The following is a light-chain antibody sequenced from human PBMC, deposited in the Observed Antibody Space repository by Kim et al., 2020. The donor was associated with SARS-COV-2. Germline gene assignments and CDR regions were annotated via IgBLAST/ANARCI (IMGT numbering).Light chain of an antibody. CDR1: QSVSSSD. Sequence: EIVLTQPPGTLSLSPGERATLSCRSSQSVSSSDLAWYQQKPGQAPRLLIYGASSRATGIPDRFSGSGSGTDFTLTISRLEPEDFTVYYCQQNGTSPPWTFGQGTKVDIK. V-gene: IGKV3-20*01. J-gene: IGKJ1*01. CDR3: QQNGTSPPWT. CDR2: GAS.